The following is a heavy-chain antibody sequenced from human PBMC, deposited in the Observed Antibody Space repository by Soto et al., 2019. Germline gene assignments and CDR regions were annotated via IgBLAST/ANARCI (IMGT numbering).Heavy chain of an antibody. J-gene: IGHJ4*02. CDR2: VDPTGSRT. D-gene: IGHD2-15*01. Sequence: QVQLVQSGAEVKKPGASVTLSCKASGYIFAHYFIHWVRQAPGQGLEWMAIVDPTGSRTSHAHKFHGRVTLTMDASTGTGYLELNRLTSEVTGLYYWARDSTTMVTGFANWGRGPLFTVS. CDR3: ARDSTTMVTGFAN. CDR1: GYIFAHYF. V-gene: IGHV1-46*01.